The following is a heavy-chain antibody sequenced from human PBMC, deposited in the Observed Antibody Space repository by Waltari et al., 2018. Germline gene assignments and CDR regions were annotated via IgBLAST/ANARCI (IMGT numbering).Heavy chain of an antibody. J-gene: IGHJ6*02. Sequence: QLQLQESGPGLVKPSETLSLTCTVSGGSISSSSYYWGWIRQPPGKGLEWIGSIYYSGSTYYNPSLRRRVTISVDTSKNQFSLKLSSVTAADTAVYYCAREYSSSSRYYGMDVWGQGTTVTVSS. CDR3: AREYSSSSRYYGMDV. CDR1: GGSISSSSYY. V-gene: IGHV4-39*07. CDR2: IYYSGST. D-gene: IGHD6-6*01.